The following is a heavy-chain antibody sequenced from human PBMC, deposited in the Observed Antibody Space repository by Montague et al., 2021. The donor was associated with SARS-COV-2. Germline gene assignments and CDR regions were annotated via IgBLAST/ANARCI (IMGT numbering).Heavy chain of an antibody. D-gene: IGHD2-15*01. CDR3: ARGYCSGSGCYYYYGMEV. Sequence: SETLSLTCAVYGGSFSGYYWSWIRQPPGRGLEWIGETNDSGRTNYNPSLKGRVTISVDTSKNQFSLRLSSVTAAETAVYYCARGYCSGSGCYYYYGMEVWGQGTTVTVSS. CDR2: TNDSGRT. CDR1: GGSFSGYY. V-gene: IGHV4-34*01. J-gene: IGHJ6*02.